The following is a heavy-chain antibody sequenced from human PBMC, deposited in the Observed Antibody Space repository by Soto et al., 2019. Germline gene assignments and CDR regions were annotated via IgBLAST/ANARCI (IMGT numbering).Heavy chain of an antibody. J-gene: IGHJ5*02. V-gene: IGHV3-33*01. D-gene: IGHD6-19*01. Sequence: QVQLVESGGGVVQSGRSLTLSCAASGFSLRTYGMHWLRRAPGKGLEWVAFIWYDGTKKFYANSVKGRSTISKDNSNNILYLQMSGLRAEDTAVYYCARDVVTAVAGSVNWFYPWGQGTLVTVSS. CDR2: IWYDGTKK. CDR3: ARDVVTAVAGSVNWFYP. CDR1: GFSLRTYG.